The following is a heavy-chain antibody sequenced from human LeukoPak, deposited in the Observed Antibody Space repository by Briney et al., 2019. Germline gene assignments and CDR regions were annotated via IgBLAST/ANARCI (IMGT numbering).Heavy chain of an antibody. Sequence: PGRSLRLSCAAPGFTFSSYAMHWVRQAPGKGLEWVAVISYDGSNKYYADSVKGRFTISRDNSKNTLYLQMNSLRAEDTAVYYCARDSEVVTYYYYYGMDVWGQGTTVTVSS. V-gene: IGHV3-30-3*01. CDR3: ARDSEVVTYYYYYGMDV. CDR1: GFTFSSYA. D-gene: IGHD3-22*01. CDR2: ISYDGSNK. J-gene: IGHJ6*02.